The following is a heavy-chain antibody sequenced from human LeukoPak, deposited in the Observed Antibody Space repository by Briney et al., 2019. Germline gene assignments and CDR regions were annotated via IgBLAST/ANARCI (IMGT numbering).Heavy chain of an antibody. Sequence: QSGGSLRLSCAASGFTFSTYGMNWVRQAPGKGLEWVSGVSPSGDITYYADSVKGRFTISRDNSKNTLYLQVNSLRAEDTAVYYCAKSGLNRFDYWGQGTLVTVSS. CDR1: GFTFSTYG. V-gene: IGHV3-23*01. J-gene: IGHJ4*02. CDR2: VSPSGDIT. D-gene: IGHD2-15*01. CDR3: AKSGLNRFDY.